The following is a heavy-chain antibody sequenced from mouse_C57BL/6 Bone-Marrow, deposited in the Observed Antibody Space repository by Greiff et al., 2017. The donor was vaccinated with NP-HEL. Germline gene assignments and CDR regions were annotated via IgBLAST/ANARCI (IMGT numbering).Heavy chain of an antibody. Sequence: QVQLQQPGAELVKPGASVKMSCKASGYTFTSYWITWVKQRPGQGLEWIGDIYPGSGSTNYNEKFKSKATLTVDTSSSTAYMQLSSLTSEDSAVYYCAREGYYSSYFDVWGTGTTVTVSS. J-gene: IGHJ1*03. D-gene: IGHD2-3*01. V-gene: IGHV1-55*01. CDR3: AREGYYSSYFDV. CDR2: IYPGSGST. CDR1: GYTFTSYW.